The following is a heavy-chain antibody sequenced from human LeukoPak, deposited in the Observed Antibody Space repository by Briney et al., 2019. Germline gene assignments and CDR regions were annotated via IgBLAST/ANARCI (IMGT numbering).Heavy chain of an antibody. CDR1: GFTFDDYG. J-gene: IGHJ4*02. Sequence: PGGSLRLSCAASGFTFDDYGMSWVRQAPGKGLEWVSGINWNGGSTGYADSAKGRFTISRDNAKNSLYLQMNSLRAEDTALYYCARGPLSPHYYGSGSYLNPFDYWGQGTLVTVSS. V-gene: IGHV3-20*04. CDR3: ARGPLSPHYYGSGSYLNPFDY. CDR2: INWNGGST. D-gene: IGHD3-10*01.